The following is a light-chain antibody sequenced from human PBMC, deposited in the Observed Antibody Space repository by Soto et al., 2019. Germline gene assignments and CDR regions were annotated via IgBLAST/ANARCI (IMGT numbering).Light chain of an antibody. CDR3: LQDYNYPLT. CDR2: WAS. CDR1: QSVLYSSNNKNY. Sequence: DIVMTQSPDSLAVSLGERATINCKSSQSVLYSSNNKNYLAWYQQKPGQPPKLLIYWASTRESGVPDRFSGSGSGTDFTLTISSLQAEDFATYYCLQDYNYPLTFGGGTKVDIK. V-gene: IGKV4-1*01. J-gene: IGKJ4*01.